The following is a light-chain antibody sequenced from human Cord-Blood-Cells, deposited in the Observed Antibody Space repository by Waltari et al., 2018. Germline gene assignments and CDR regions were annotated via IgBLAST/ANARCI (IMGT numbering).Light chain of an antibody. V-gene: IGKV3-15*01. CDR3: QQYNNWPRT. J-gene: IGKJ1*01. CDR2: GAS. Sequence: EIVMTQSPATLSVSPGERATLSCRASQSVSSNLAWYQQKPGQAPRLLIYGASTRATGIPARVSGSGSGTEFTLTISSLQSEEFAVYYCQQYNNWPRTFGQGTKVEIK. CDR1: QSVSSN.